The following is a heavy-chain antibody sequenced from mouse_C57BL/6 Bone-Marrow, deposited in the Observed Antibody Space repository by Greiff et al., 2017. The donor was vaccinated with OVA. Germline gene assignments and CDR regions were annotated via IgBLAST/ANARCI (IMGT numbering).Heavy chain of an antibody. D-gene: IGHD2-5*01. CDR3: ARDRVYSNFYAMDY. CDR2: ISDGGSYT. J-gene: IGHJ4*01. CDR1: GFTFSSYA. V-gene: IGHV5-4*01. Sequence: EVHLVESGGGLVKPGGSLKLSCAASGFTFSSYAMSWVRQTPEKRLEWVATISDGGSYTYYPDNVKGRFTISRDNAKNNRYLQMSHLKSEDTAMYYCARDRVYSNFYAMDYWGQGTSVTVSA.